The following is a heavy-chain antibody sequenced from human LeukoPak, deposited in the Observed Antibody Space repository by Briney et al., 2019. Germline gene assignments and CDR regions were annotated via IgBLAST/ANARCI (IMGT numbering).Heavy chain of an antibody. Sequence: GGSLRLSCAASGFTFSSYWMSWVRQAPRKGLEWVANIKQDGSEKYYVDSVEGRFTISRDNAKNSLYLQMNSLRAEDTAVYYCARDRTARLRSSREGDYWGQGTLVTVSS. CDR3: ARDRTARLRSSREGDY. D-gene: IGHD4-17*01. V-gene: IGHV3-7*01. CDR2: IKQDGSEK. CDR1: GFTFSSYW. J-gene: IGHJ4*02.